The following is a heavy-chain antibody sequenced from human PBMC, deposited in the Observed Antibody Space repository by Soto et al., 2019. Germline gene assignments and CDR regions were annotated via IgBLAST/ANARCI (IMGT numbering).Heavy chain of an antibody. CDR1: GFTFSRYW. J-gene: IGHJ3*02. V-gene: IGHV3-7*01. D-gene: IGHD5-18*01. Sequence: GGSLRLSCAASGFTFSRYWMGWVRQAAGKGLEWVANIKQDGSEKYYVDSVKGRFTISRDNAKNSLYLQMNSLRAEDTAVYYCARDSQYSYGYTAFDIWGQGTMVTVSS. CDR2: IKQDGSEK. CDR3: ARDSQYSYGYTAFDI.